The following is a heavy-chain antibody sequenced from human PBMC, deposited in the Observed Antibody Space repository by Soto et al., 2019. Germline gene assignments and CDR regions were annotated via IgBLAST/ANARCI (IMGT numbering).Heavy chain of an antibody. CDR3: ARGYYDSSGYYLLDY. Sequence: PSETLSLTCTVSGGSISSGDYYWSWIRQPPGKGLEWIGYIYYSGSTYYNPSLKSRVTISVDTSKNQFSLKLSSVTAADTAVYYCARGYYDSSGYYLLDYWGQGTLVTVSP. D-gene: IGHD3-22*01. J-gene: IGHJ4*02. CDR2: IYYSGST. CDR1: GGSISSGDYY. V-gene: IGHV4-30-4*01.